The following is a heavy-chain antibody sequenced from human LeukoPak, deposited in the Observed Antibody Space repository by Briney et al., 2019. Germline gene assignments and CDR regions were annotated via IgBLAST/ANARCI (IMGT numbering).Heavy chain of an antibody. CDR1: GFNFDRYT. CDR3: AKELDTMFFDY. Sequence: GGSLRLSCATSGFNFDRYTIHWVRQAPGKGLEWVSLAGWAGGTTFYSDSVRGRFTISRDSGRKSVYLQMNSLTTDDTAFHFCAKELDTMFFDYWGQGALVTVSS. J-gene: IGHJ4*02. V-gene: IGHV3-43*01. D-gene: IGHD3-10*02. CDR2: AGWAGGTT.